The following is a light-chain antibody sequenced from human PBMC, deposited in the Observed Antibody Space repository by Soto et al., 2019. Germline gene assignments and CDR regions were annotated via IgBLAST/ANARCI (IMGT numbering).Light chain of an antibody. CDR3: QQRSNWPLT. CDR1: QSVGSY. Sequence: EVVLTQSPATLSLSPGESATLSCRASQSVGSYLAWYRQKPGQAPRLLIYDASNRAAGIPARVSGSGSGTDYTLTIRSQEPEDFAVYYCQQRSNWPLTFGGGTKVDIK. V-gene: IGKV3-11*01. CDR2: DAS. J-gene: IGKJ4*01.